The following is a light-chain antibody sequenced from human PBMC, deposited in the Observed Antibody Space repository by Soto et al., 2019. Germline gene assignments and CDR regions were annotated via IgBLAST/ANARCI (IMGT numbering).Light chain of an antibody. CDR3: SSYKSGSTPYV. Sequence: LTQPASVSGSPGQAIPLSCTGTSSDVGGYNYVSWYQQHPGKAPRLMIYDVSDRPSGVSNRFSGSKSGNTASLTISGLQTEDEADYYCSSYKSGSTPYVFGTGTKVTVL. CDR2: DVS. CDR1: SSDVGGYNY. V-gene: IGLV2-14*01. J-gene: IGLJ1*01.